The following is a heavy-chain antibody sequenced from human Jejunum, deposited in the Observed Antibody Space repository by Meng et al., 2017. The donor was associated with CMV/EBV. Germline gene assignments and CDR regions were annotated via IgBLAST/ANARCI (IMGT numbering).Heavy chain of an antibody. CDR3: ASETEGSNYDAFDI. V-gene: IGHV3-48*03. D-gene: IGHD4-11*01. Sequence: SGFTFSNYEMNWVRQAPGKGLEWVSCIRSSGSNIQYADSVKGRFTISRDNAKNSLYLQMSSLRAEDTAVYYCASETEGSNYDAFDIWGQGTVVTVSS. J-gene: IGHJ3*02. CDR1: GFTFSNYE. CDR2: IRSSGSNI.